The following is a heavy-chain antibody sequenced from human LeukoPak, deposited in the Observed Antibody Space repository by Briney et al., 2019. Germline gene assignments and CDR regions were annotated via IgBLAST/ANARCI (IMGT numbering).Heavy chain of an antibody. V-gene: IGHV4-59*01. CDR1: GGSISSYY. D-gene: IGHD4-23*01. CDR2: VSYSGST. J-gene: IGHJ6*03. CDR3: ARAPERWYSYGSYTYHYMDV. Sequence: SETLSLTCSVSGGSISSYYWNWIRQPPGKGLEWIWSVSYSGSTNYNPSLESRVTISVDTSKNQISLKLSSVTAADTAIYYCARAPERWYSYGSYTYHYMDVWGRGTTVTVSS.